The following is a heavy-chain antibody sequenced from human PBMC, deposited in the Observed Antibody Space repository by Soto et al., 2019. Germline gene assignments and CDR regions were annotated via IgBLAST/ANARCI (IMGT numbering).Heavy chain of an antibody. CDR3: ARGSGIVALPGELEDVNYDY. Sequence: QVQLQQWGAGLVKPSETLSLSCAVYGQSFSGHSWAWIRQPPAKGLEWIGEINKSGSTYYNPSLKSRVTISTDTSKNQFSLKLSSVSAADTAAYFCARGSGIVALPGELEDVNYDYWGQGTLVNVSS. D-gene: IGHD1-1*01. V-gene: IGHV4-34*01. CDR1: GQSFSGHS. J-gene: IGHJ4*02. CDR2: INKSGST.